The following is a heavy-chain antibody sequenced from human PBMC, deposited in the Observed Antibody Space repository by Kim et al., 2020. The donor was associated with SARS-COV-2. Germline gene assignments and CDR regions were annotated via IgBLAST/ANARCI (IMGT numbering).Heavy chain of an antibody. Sequence: GESLKISCKGSGYSFTSYWIGWVRQMPGKGLEWMGIIYPGDSDTRYSPSFQGQVTISADKSISTAYLQWSSLKASDTAMYYCARLGTYWELPRTHLDYWGQGTLVTVSS. D-gene: IGHD1-26*01. CDR3: ARLGTYWELPRTHLDY. V-gene: IGHV5-51*01. CDR1: GYSFTSYW. CDR2: IYPGDSDT. J-gene: IGHJ4*02.